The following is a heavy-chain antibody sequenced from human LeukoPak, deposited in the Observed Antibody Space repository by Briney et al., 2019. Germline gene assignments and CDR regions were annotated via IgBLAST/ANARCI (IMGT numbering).Heavy chain of an antibody. CDR1: GGSFSGYY. CDR3: ARDPGGYCSGGSCYSYFDY. V-gene: IGHV4-34*01. D-gene: IGHD2-15*01. CDR2: INHSGST. Sequence: SETLSLTCAVYGGSFSGYYWSWIRQPPGKGLEWIGEINHSGSTNYNPSLKSRVTISVDTSKNQFSLKLSSVTAADTAVYYCARDPGGYCSGGSCYSYFDYWGQGTLVTVSS. J-gene: IGHJ4*02.